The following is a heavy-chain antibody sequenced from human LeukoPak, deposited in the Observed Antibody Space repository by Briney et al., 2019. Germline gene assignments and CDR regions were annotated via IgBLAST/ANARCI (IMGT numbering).Heavy chain of an antibody. D-gene: IGHD3-3*01. CDR1: GYTFTSYS. J-gene: IGHJ3*02. CDR2: ISPYNGDT. CDR3: ARSVLLSLEWLFLIDSFDI. V-gene: IGHV1-18*01. Sequence: GASVKVSCKASGYTFTSYSISWVRQAPGQGLEWMGWISPYNGDTNHAQKVQGRLTMTTDTSTSTAYMELRSLSSDDTAVYYCARSVLLSLEWLFLIDSFDIWGQGTMATVSS.